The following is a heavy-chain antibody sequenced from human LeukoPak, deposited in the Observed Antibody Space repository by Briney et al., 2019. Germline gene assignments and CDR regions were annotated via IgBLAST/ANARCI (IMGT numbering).Heavy chain of an antibody. D-gene: IGHD2-15*01. V-gene: IGHV3-21*01. CDR1: GFTFSTYS. CDR2: INGDARYL. CDR3: AREDGYGAFDI. J-gene: IGHJ3*02. Sequence: GGSLRLSCAASGFTFSTYSMNWVRQAPGKGLEWVSYINGDARYLYYADSVKGRVTISRDNAKNSLYLQMNSLRAEDTALYYCAREDGYGAFDIWGQGSMVTVSS.